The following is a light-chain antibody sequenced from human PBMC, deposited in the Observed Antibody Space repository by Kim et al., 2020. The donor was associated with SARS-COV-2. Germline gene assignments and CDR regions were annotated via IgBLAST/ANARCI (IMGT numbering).Light chain of an antibody. Sequence: NFMLTQPLSVSESPGKTVTISCTRSSGSIDDNYVQWYQQRPGGVPTAVIYEDDQRPSGVSDRFSGSIDNSSNTASLTISGLKTEDEADYYCQSYNRSNVVVGVGTQLTVL. J-gene: IGLJ2*01. CDR3: QSYNRSNVV. V-gene: IGLV6-57*04. CDR1: SGSIDDNY. CDR2: EDD.